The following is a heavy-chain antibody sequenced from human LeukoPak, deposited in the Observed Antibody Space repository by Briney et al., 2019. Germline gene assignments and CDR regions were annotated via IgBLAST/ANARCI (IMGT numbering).Heavy chain of an antibody. CDR2: SSGGGGST. D-gene: IGHD1-14*01. CDR1: GFTFTSYS. Sequence: GGSLRLSCAASGFTFTSYSMNWVRQAPGKGLEWVSTSSGGGGSTYYADSVKGRFTISRDNSKNTLYLQVNSLRAEDTAVYYCAKVSGGGLYYDGMDVWGQGTTVTVSS. V-gene: IGHV3-23*01. CDR3: AKVSGGGLYYDGMDV. J-gene: IGHJ6*02.